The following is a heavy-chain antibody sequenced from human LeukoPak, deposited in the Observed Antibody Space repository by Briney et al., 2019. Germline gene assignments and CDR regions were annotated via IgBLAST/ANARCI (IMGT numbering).Heavy chain of an antibody. CDR3: ARAQGHTNFDY. Sequence: SVKVSCKASGGTFSSCTISWVRQAPGQGLEWMGRIIPILGIANYAQKFQGRVTITADKSTSTAYMELSSLRSEDTAVYYCARAQGHTNFDYWGQGTLVTVSS. CDR1: GGTFSSCT. CDR2: IIPILGIA. J-gene: IGHJ4*02. V-gene: IGHV1-69*02. D-gene: IGHD2-21*01.